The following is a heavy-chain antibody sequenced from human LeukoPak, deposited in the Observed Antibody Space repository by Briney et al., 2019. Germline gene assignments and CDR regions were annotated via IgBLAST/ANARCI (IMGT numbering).Heavy chain of an antibody. J-gene: IGHJ5*02. V-gene: IGHV4-39*07. CDR2: VYYSGSS. Sequence: SETLSLACTVSGGSINSTTHHWDWIRQPPGKGLEWIGSVYYSGSSFSNPSLRSRVTISVDTSKNQFFLRLNSVTAADTAVYYCARAGRDGYNKGGWFDPWGQGTLVTVSS. CDR3: ARAGRDGYNKGGWFDP. D-gene: IGHD5-24*01. CDR1: GGSINSTTHH.